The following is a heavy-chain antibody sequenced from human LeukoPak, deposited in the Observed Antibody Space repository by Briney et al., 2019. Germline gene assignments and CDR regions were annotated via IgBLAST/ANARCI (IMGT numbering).Heavy chain of an antibody. CDR3: ARVVVVPAAMSYYMDV. CDR1: GFTFSSYA. V-gene: IGHV3-30-3*01. J-gene: IGHJ6*03. CDR2: ISYDGSNK. Sequence: GRSLRLSCAASGFTFSSYAMHWVRQAPGKGLEWVAVISYDGSNKYYADSVKGRFTISRDNAKNSLYLQMNSLRAEDTAVYYCARVVVVPAAMSYYMDVWGKGTTVTVSS. D-gene: IGHD2-2*01.